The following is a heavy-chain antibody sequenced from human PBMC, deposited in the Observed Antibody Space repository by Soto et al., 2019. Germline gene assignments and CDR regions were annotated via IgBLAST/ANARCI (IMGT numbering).Heavy chain of an antibody. Sequence: EVQLLESGGGLVQPGESLRLSCAASGFTFSIYAMMWVRQSPGKGQEWVAGMTGSGGDIRYADSVKGRFTISKDNSKNTQYLQMNSRRAEDTAMYYCAKDAVYGDGLWLAANWGQGTLVTVSS. CDR3: AKDAVYGDGLWLAAN. V-gene: IGHV3-23*01. D-gene: IGHD4-17*01. CDR1: GFTFSIYA. CDR2: MTGSGGDI. J-gene: IGHJ4*02.